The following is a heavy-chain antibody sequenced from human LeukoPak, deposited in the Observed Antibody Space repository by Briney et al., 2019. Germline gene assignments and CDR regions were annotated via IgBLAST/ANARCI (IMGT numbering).Heavy chain of an antibody. CDR3: AREVWFGGTVSVIFDY. J-gene: IGHJ4*02. CDR1: GGFISSGGYY. V-gene: IGHV4-31*03. Sequence: PSETLSLTCTVSGGFISSGGYYWSWIRQHPGKGLEWIGYIYYSGSTYYNPSLKSRVTISVDTSKNQFSLKLSSVTAADTAVYYCAREVWFGGTVSVIFDYWGQGTLVTVSS. CDR2: IYYSGST. D-gene: IGHD3-10*01.